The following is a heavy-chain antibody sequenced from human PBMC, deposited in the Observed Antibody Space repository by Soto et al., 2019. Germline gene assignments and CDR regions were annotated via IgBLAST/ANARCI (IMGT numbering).Heavy chain of an antibody. V-gene: IGHV3-23*01. CDR1: EFTFSSYA. J-gene: IGHJ4*02. CDR3: AKAPSGSYYWTFDY. CDR2: ISDSGGST. D-gene: IGHD1-26*01. Sequence: EVQLLVSGGGLVQPGGSQRLSCVASEFTFSSYAMNWVRQAPGKGLEWVSGISDSGGSTYYADSVKGRFTISRDNSRSTLYLQMNNLRAEDTAVYYCAKAPSGSYYWTFDYWGQGTLVTVSS.